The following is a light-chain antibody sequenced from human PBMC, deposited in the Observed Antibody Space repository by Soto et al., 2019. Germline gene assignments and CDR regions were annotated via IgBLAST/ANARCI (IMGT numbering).Light chain of an antibody. V-gene: IGLV4-60*03. CDR1: SGRSTYI. CDR2: LEGSGNY. J-gene: IGLJ3*02. CDR3: ETWDTNTRV. Sequence: QAVVTQSSSASASLGSSVNLTCTLSSGRSTYIIAWHQQQPGKAPRYLMKLEGSGNYNKGSGVPDRFSGSSSGADRYLSISNLQPEDEADYYCETWDTNTRVFGGGTKLTVL.